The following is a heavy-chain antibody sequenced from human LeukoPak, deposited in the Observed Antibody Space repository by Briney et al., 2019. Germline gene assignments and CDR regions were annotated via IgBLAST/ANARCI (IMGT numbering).Heavy chain of an antibody. J-gene: IGHJ2*01. Sequence: GGSLRLSCAASGFTFSTYWVHWVRQAPGKGLVWVSRINPDGSRTDYADSVKGRFTISRDNAKNTVFLQMISLRAEDTAVYYCARDTGWYFDLWGRGTLVTVSS. CDR2: INPDGSRT. D-gene: IGHD4-17*01. CDR1: GFTFSTYW. V-gene: IGHV3-74*01. CDR3: ARDTGWYFDL.